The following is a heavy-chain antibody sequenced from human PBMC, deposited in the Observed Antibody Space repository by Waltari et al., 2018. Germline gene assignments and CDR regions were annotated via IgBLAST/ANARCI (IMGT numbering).Heavy chain of an antibody. D-gene: IGHD3-10*01. J-gene: IGHJ3*02. V-gene: IGHV4-61*02. CDR3: ARGSGLYYYGSGSSISRIAFDI. CDR1: GGSISSGSYY. Sequence: VQLQESGPGLVKPSQTLSLTCTVSGGSISSGSYYWSWIRQPAGTGLEWIGRIYTSGSTNYNPSLKSRVTISVDTSKNQFSLKLSSVTAADTAVYYCARGSGLYYYGSGSSISRIAFDIWGQGTMVTVSS. CDR2: IYTSGST.